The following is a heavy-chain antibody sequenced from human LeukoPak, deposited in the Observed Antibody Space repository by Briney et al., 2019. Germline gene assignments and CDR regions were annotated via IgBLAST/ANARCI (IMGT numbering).Heavy chain of an antibody. D-gene: IGHD3-16*02. CDR2: ISGSGGLT. J-gene: IGHJ3*02. Sequence: GGSLRLSCAASGFPFNSYVMTWVRQAPGKGLEWVSVISGSGGLTYHADSVKGRFTVPRDNSKNTLYLQMNSLRAEDTAVYSCAKGYYDYIWGSYRSDAFDIWGQGTMVTVSS. CDR1: GFPFNSYV. CDR3: AKGYYDYIWGSYRSDAFDI. V-gene: IGHV3-23*01.